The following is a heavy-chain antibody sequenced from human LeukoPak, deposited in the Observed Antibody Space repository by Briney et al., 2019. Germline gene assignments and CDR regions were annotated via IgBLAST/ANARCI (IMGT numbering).Heavy chain of an antibody. V-gene: IGHV4-30-4*01. D-gene: IGHD3-10*01. CDR1: GGSISSGDYY. Sequence: PSQTLSLTCTVSGGSISSGDYYWSWIRQPPGKGLEWIGYIYYSGSTYYNPSLKSRVTISVDTSKNQFSLKLSSVTAADTAVYYCARGVPSMVRGESPVADVAFDIWGQGTMVTVSS. J-gene: IGHJ3*02. CDR2: IYYSGST. CDR3: ARGVPSMVRGESPVADVAFDI.